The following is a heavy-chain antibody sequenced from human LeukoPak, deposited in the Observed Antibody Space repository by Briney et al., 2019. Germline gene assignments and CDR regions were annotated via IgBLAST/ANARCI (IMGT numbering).Heavy chain of an antibody. Sequence: GVSLRLSGAASGFTFSSYAMSWVRQAPGKGLEWVSAISGSGGSTYYADSVKGRFTISRDNSKNTLYLQMNSLRAEDTAVYYCARDSYVWGSYLDYWGQGTLVTVSS. CDR2: ISGSGGST. J-gene: IGHJ4*02. CDR1: GFTFSSYA. D-gene: IGHD3-16*01. CDR3: ARDSYVWGSYLDY. V-gene: IGHV3-23*01.